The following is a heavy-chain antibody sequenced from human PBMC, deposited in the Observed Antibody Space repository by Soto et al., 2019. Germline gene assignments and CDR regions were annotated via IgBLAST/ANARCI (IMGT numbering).Heavy chain of an antibody. CDR3: ARGLVKIPVARYIVL. J-gene: IGHJ2*01. CDR1: GGSFSGYY. D-gene: IGHD6-19*01. V-gene: IGHV4-34*01. Sequence: PSETLSLTCAVYGGSFSGYYWSWIRQPPGKGLEWIGEINHSGSTNYNPSLKSRVTISVDTSKNQFSLKLSSVTAADTAVYYCARGLVKIPVARYIVLWGRGTLVTGSS. CDR2: INHSGST.